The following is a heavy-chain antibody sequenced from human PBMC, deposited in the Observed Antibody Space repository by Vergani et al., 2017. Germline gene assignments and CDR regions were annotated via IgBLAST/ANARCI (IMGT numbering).Heavy chain of an antibody. CDR2: INNSGST. CDR3: ARGLLVAYYGSVAYVDY. D-gene: IGHD3-10*01. V-gene: IGHV4-34*01. CDR1: GGSFSGYY. Sequence: QLHQWGAGLLKPSETLSLTCAVYGGSFSGYYWSWIRQPPGKGLEWVGEINNSGSTNYNPSLKSRVTISVDTSKNQFSLKLSSVTAADTAVYYCARGLLVAYYGSVAYVDYWGQGTLVTVSS. J-gene: IGHJ4*02.